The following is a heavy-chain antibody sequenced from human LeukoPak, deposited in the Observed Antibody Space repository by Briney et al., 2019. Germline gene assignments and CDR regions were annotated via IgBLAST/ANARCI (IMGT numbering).Heavy chain of an antibody. CDR1: GFTFSSYG. D-gene: IGHD4-17*01. V-gene: IGHV3-30*02. CDR2: TPFDGSSK. CDR3: ARETTVIKKIDY. J-gene: IGHJ4*02. Sequence: PGGSLRLSCAASGFTFSSYGMHWVRQAPGNGLEWVAFTPFDGSSKYYADSVKGRFTISRDNAKNSLYLQMNSLRDEDTAIYYCARETTVIKKIDYWGQGTLVTVSS.